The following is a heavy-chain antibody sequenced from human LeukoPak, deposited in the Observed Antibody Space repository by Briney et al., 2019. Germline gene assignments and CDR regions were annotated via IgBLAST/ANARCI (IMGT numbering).Heavy chain of an antibody. CDR3: GRCGFGSGDYGAFDI. CDR1: GYRFPNYW. V-gene: IGHV5-51*01. J-gene: IGHJ3*02. CDR2: IRPGDSDI. D-gene: IGHD4-17*01. Sequence: GESLKISCKASGYRFPNYWIGWVRQMPGKGLEWMGIIRPGDSDIRYSPSFQAQVTFSVDKSTTTAYLQWSSLKASDTAMYYCGRCGFGSGDYGAFDIWGQGTMVTVSS.